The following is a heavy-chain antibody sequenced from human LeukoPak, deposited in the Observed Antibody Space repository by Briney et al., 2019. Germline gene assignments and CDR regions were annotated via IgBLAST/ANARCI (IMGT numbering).Heavy chain of an antibody. CDR1: GFTFSSYE. Sequence: QPGGSLRLSCAASGFTFSSYERNWVRQAPGKGLEWVSYISSSGSTIYYADSVKGRFTISRDNAKNSLYLQMNSLRTEDTAVYYCARDPALDYWGQGTLVTVSS. V-gene: IGHV3-48*03. CDR3: ARDPALDY. CDR2: ISSSGSTI. J-gene: IGHJ4*02.